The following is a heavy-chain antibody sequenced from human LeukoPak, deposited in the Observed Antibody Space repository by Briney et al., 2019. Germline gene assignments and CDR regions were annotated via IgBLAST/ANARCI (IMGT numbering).Heavy chain of an antibody. D-gene: IGHD3-22*01. CDR1: GGSVSSNIYY. Sequence: PSETLSLTCTVSGGSVSSNIYYCNWIRQPPGKGLEWIGYIYYSGGTNYNPSLKSRVTISVDTSKNQFSLKLTSLTAADAAVYYCAREDSSGYLGYWGQGTLVTVSS. J-gene: IGHJ4*02. CDR2: IYYSGGT. V-gene: IGHV4-61*01. CDR3: AREDSSGYLGY.